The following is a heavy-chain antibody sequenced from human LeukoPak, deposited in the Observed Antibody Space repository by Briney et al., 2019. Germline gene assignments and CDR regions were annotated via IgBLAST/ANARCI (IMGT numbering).Heavy chain of an antibody. CDR1: GGSINNYY. J-gene: IGHJ4*02. V-gene: IGHV4-34*01. Sequence: SETLSLTCTVSGGSINNYYWSWIRQPPGKGLEWIGEINHSGSTNYNPSLKSRVTISVDTSKNQFSLKLSSVTAADTAVYYCARATYGSEYWGQGTLVTVSS. CDR3: ARATYGSEY. D-gene: IGHD3-10*01. CDR2: INHSGST.